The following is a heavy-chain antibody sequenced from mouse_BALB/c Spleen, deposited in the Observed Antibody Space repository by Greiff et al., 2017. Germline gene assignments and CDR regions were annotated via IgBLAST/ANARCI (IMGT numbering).Heavy chain of an antibody. CDR3: TRGLLRLRTPLYYAMDY. J-gene: IGHJ4*01. D-gene: IGHD1-2*01. V-gene: IGHV6-6*02. CDR2: IRLKSNNYAT. CDR1: GFTFSNYW. Sequence: EVQLVESGGGLVQPGGSMKLSCVASGFTFSNYWMNWVRQSPEKGLEWVAEIRLKSNNYATHYAESVKGRFTISRDDSKSSVYLQMNNLRAEDTGIYYCTRGLLRLRTPLYYAMDYWGQGTSVTVSS.